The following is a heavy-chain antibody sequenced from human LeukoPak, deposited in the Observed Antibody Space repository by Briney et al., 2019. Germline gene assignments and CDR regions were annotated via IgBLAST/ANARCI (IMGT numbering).Heavy chain of an antibody. V-gene: IGHV3-7*01. CDR3: ATESGIVVVTAMHSL. CDR1: GFTFSSYW. Sequence: GGSLRLSCAAPGFTFSSYWMSWVRQAPGKGLEWVANIKQDGSEKYYVDSVKGRFTISRDNAKNSLYLQMNSLRAEDTAVYYCATESGIVVVTAMHSLWGQGTLVTVSS. D-gene: IGHD2-21*02. J-gene: IGHJ4*02. CDR2: IKQDGSEK.